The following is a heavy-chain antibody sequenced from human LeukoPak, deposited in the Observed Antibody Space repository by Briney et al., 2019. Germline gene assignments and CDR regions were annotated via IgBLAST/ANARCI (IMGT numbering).Heavy chain of an antibody. CDR1: GFTFDDYG. V-gene: IGHV3-20*04. CDR3: ARDGVEYSSYSFQEY. Sequence: PGGSLRLSCAASGFTFDDYGMSWVRQAPGKGLEWVSGINWNGGSTGYADSVKGRFTISRDNAKNSLYLQMNSLRAEDTALYYCARDGVEYSSYSFQEYWGQGTLVTVSS. J-gene: IGHJ4*02. CDR2: INWNGGST. D-gene: IGHD6-6*01.